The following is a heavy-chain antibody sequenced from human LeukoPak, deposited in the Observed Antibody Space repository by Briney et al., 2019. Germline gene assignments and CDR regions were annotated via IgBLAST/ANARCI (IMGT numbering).Heavy chain of an antibody. Sequence: PGGSLRLPCAASGLPFSNYWVMCVRRAPGKGLEWVANIKQDGSETYYVDSVRGRFTISRDNAKKSLYLHMNSLRAEHTAVYYCARDFWGAYRVDYFDYWGQGTLVTVSS. CDR3: ARDFWGAYRVDYFDY. V-gene: IGHV3-7*01. D-gene: IGHD3-3*01. CDR1: GLPFSNYW. J-gene: IGHJ4*02. CDR2: IKQDGSET.